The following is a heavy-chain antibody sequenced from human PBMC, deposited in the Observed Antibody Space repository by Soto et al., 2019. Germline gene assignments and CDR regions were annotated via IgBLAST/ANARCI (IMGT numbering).Heavy chain of an antibody. J-gene: IGHJ3*02. V-gene: IGHV3-33*01. CDR2: IWYDEKNE. CDR3: VRDSTVATLHAFDI. Sequence: QVRLVESGGGVVQPGGSLRLSCVASGFSFSNYALHWVRQAPGKGLEWVAYIWYDEKNEHYADSVEGRFTISRDNSRNTLYLQMNSLRAEDTALYHCVRDSTVATLHAFDIWGQGAMVAVSS. CDR1: GFSFSNYA. D-gene: IGHD4-17*01.